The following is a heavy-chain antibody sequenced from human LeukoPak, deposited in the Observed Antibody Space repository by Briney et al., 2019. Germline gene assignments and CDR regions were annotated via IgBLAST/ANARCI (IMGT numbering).Heavy chain of an antibody. J-gene: IGHJ3*02. CDR3: AKLPLLVVPAAAGAFDI. V-gene: IGHV3-30*02. CDR2: IRYDESNK. CDR1: GFTFSSYG. D-gene: IGHD2-2*01. Sequence: GGSLRLSCAASGFTFSSYGMHWVRQAPGKGLEWVAFIRYDESNKYYADSLKGRFTISRDNSTNTLYLQMNSLRAEDPAVYYCAKLPLLVVPAAAGAFDIWGQGTMVTVSS.